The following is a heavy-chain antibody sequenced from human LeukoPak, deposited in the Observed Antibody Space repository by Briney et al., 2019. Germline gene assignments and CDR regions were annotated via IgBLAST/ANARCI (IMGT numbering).Heavy chain of an antibody. Sequence: SETLSLTCTVSGGSISSGDYYWSWIRQPPGKGLEWIGYIYYSGSTYYNPSLKSRVTISVDPSKNQFSLKLSSVTAADTAVYYCASMTSRAFDIWGQGTMVTVPS. J-gene: IGHJ3*02. CDR3: ASMTSRAFDI. D-gene: IGHD2-21*02. CDR1: GGSISSGDYY. V-gene: IGHV4-30-4*01. CDR2: IYYSGST.